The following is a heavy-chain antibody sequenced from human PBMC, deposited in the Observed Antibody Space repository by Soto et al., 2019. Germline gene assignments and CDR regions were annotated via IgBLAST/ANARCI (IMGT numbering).Heavy chain of an antibody. CDR2: ISSSSSTI. V-gene: IGHV3-48*01. CDR3: ARAYYDFWSGYSTAGY. J-gene: IGHJ4*02. Sequence: GGSLRLSCAASGFTFSSYSMNWVRQAPGKGLEWVSYISSSSSTIYYADSVKGRFTISRDNAKNSLYLQMNSLRAEDTAVYYCARAYYDFWSGYSTAGYWGQGTLVTVSS. D-gene: IGHD3-3*01. CDR1: GFTFSSYS.